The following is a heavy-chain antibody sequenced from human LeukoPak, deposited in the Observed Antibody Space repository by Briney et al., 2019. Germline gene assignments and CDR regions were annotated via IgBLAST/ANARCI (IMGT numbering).Heavy chain of an antibody. D-gene: IGHD3-9*01. CDR3: AKGTMYSDILDY. CDR1: GFTFSSYA. V-gene: IGHV3-23*01. J-gene: IGHJ4*02. Sequence: GGSLRLSCAASGFTFSSYAVSWVRQAPGRGLECVSTISDTGGRTYYADSVKGRFTISRDNSKNTLYLQMNSLRAEDTAIYYCAKGTMYSDILDYWGQGTLVTVSS. CDR2: ISDTGGRT.